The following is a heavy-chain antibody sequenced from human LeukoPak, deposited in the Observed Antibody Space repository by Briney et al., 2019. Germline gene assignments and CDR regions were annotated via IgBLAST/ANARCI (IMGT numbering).Heavy chain of an antibody. J-gene: IGHJ6*02. CDR2: ISSSSSYI. D-gene: IGHD3-22*01. Sequence: PGGSLRLSCAASGFTFSSYSMNWVRQAPGKGLEWVSSISSSSSYIYYADSVKGRFTISRDNAKNSLYLQMNSLRAEDTAVYYCAREGYDSSGYRGRSGNYYGVDVWGQGITVTVSS. CDR3: AREGYDSSGYRGRSGNYYGVDV. V-gene: IGHV3-21*01. CDR1: GFTFSSYS.